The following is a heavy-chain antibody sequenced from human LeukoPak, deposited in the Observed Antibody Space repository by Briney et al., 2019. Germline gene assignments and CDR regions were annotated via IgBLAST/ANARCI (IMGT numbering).Heavy chain of an antibody. CDR2: FDPEDGGT. CDR3: AIAPRAASVAVALPDYYYYGLDV. D-gene: IGHD6-19*01. V-gene: IGHV1-24*01. J-gene: IGHJ6*02. CDR1: GYTLTELS. Sequence: ASLKVSCKVSGYTLTELSMHWVRQAPGKGLEWMGGFDPEDGGTVYAQKFQGRVTMTEDISTDTAYMELSSLRSEDTAVYYCAIAPRAASVAVALPDYYYYGLDVWARGPRSPSP.